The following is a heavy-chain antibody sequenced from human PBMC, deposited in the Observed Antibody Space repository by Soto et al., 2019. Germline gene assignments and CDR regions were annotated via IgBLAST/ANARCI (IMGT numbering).Heavy chain of an antibody. Sequence: PSQTLSLTCAVSGDSVSSNISAWNWIRQSRSSGLEWMGRTYYSSKWYNDYAVSVKSRITINPDTSKNQFSLQLNSVTPEDTAVYYCASSIGIAVAGSDWFDPWGQGTLVTVSS. D-gene: IGHD6-19*01. CDR1: GDSVSSNISA. J-gene: IGHJ5*02. CDR2: TYYSSKWYN. CDR3: ASSIGIAVAGSDWFDP. V-gene: IGHV6-1*01.